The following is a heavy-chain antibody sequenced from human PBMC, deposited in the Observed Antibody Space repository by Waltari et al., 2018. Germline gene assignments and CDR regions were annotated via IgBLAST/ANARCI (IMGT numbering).Heavy chain of an antibody. V-gene: IGHV4-39*01. J-gene: IGHJ6*02. CDR2: IYYSGST. CDR3: ARGADQYYYGMDV. CDR1: GGSIRSSSYY. Sequence: QLQLPESGPGLVQPSETLSLTCPVSGGSIRSSSYYWGWIRQPPGKGLEWIGSIYYSGSTYYNPSLKSRVTISVDTSKNQFSLKLSSVTAADTAVYYCARGADQYYYGMDVWGQGTTVTVSS.